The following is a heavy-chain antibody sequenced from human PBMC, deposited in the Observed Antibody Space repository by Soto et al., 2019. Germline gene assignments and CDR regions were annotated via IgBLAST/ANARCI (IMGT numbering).Heavy chain of an antibody. V-gene: IGHV3-33*01. CDR1: GFSVNTHV. CDR2: LWYDGSRE. J-gene: IGHJ4*02. D-gene: IGHD2-2*02. CDR3: ARGPRFDTWYFAY. Sequence: QVQLVESGGGVVQPGRSLRLSCAASGFSVNTHVIHWIRQAPGKGLEWVAVLWYDGSREYYADSVKGRFTISRDNSKNMMYLQMDNLRVEDTAVYYCARGPRFDTWYFAYWGQGTLATVSS.